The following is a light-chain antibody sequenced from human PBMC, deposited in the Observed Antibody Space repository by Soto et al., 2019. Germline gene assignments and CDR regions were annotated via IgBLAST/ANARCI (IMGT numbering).Light chain of an antibody. CDR1: QSVSTTY. J-gene: IGKJ2*01. V-gene: IGKV3-20*01. Sequence: EIVLTQSPVTLSLSPGEGATLSCRASQSVSTTYIAWFQQKPGQAPRLLISGASRRATGIPDGFSGSGSGTDFTLTISRLEPEDFAVYYRQQYGSSPYTFGQGTKVDIK. CDR2: GAS. CDR3: QQYGSSPYT.